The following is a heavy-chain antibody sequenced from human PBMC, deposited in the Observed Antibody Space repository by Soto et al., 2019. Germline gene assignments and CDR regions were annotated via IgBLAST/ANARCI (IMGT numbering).Heavy chain of an antibody. Sequence: GGSLRLSCAASGFTLSSYAMSWVRQAPGKGLKWVXAXSXXXGXTXXXDXXXXRFTISRDNSKNTLYLQMKNLRAEDTAIYYCAKGKVIAAPGPFDYWGQGTLVTVSS. J-gene: IGHJ4*02. CDR2: XSXXXGXT. V-gene: IGHV3-23*01. D-gene: IGHD6-13*01. CDR3: AKGKVIAAPGPFDY. CDR1: GFTLSSYA.